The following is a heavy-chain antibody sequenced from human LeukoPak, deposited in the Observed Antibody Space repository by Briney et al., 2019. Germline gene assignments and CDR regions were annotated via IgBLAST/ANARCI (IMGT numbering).Heavy chain of an antibody. Sequence: PGGSLRLSCAASGFTFSSYWMSWVRQAPGKGLEWVANIKQDGSEKYYVDSVKGRFTISRDNARGTLYLQMNSLRVDDTAVYYCAKSDWFDPCGRGILVTVSS. CDR2: IKQDGSEK. J-gene: IGHJ5*02. V-gene: IGHV3-7*01. CDR3: AKSDWFDP. CDR1: GFTFSSYW.